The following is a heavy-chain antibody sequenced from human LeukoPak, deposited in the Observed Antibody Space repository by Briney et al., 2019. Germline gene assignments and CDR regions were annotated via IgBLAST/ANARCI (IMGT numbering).Heavy chain of an antibody. CDR3: ARGRYCSSTSCPIDY. J-gene: IGHJ4*02. Sequence: SGGSLRLSCAVSGLTFSSSWMDWVRQAPGKGLEWVASINPDGNKKYSADSVKGRFTISRDNAKNSLYLQMNSLRDEDTAVYYCARGRYCSSTSCPIDYWGQGTLVTVSS. D-gene: IGHD2-2*01. CDR2: INPDGNKK. CDR1: GLTFSSSW. V-gene: IGHV3-7*01.